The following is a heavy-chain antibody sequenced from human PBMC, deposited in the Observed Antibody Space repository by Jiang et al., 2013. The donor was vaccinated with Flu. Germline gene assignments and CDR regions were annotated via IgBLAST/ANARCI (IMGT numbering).Heavy chain of an antibody. J-gene: IGHJ3*02. CDR1: GGSISSGGYS. CDR2: IYHSGST. Sequence: SGLVKPSQTLSLTCAVSGGSISSGGYSWSWIRQPPGKGLEWIGYIYHSGSTYYNPSLKSRVTISVDRSKNQFSLKLSSVTAADTAVYYCARDAPLGSGYYDAFDIWGQGTMVTVSS. D-gene: IGHD3-22*01. V-gene: IGHV4-30-2*01. CDR3: ARDAPLGSGYYDAFDI.